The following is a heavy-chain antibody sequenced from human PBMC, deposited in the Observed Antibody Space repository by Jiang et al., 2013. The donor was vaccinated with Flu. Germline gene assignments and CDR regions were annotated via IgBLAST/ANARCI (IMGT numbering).Heavy chain of an antibody. D-gene: IGHD1-26*01. Sequence: SGAEVKKPGSSVKVSCKASGGTFSSYTISWVRQAPGQGLEWMGRIIPILGIANYAQKFQGRVTITADKSTSTAYMELSSLRSEDTAVYYCARDPVPDYSGSYLFGYWGQGTLVTVSS. CDR1: GGTFSSYT. CDR2: IIPILGIA. J-gene: IGHJ4*02. CDR3: ARDPVPDYSGSYLFGY. V-gene: IGHV1-69*04.